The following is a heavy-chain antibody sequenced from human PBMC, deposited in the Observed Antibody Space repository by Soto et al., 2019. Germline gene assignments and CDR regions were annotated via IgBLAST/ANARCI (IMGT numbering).Heavy chain of an antibody. Sequence: LSLTCKVSGDRISGRNFCWGWIRQPPGKGLEWIGTMLYSGSTYYNRSLKSRVTISADTSKNQFSLRLSSVTAADTAIYYCVSQRRTVGTHYFDPWGPGTLVTVS. CDR1: GDRISGRNFC. CDR2: MLYSGST. J-gene: IGHJ5*02. D-gene: IGHD1-26*01. V-gene: IGHV4-39*01. CDR3: VSQRRTVGTHYFDP.